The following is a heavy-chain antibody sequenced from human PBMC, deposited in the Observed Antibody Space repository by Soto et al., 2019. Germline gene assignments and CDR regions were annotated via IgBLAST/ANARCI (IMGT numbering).Heavy chain of an antibody. Sequence: QVQLVESGGGVVQPGRSLRLSCAASGFTFSSYGMHWVRQAPGKGLEWVAVISYGGSNKYYADSVKGRFTISRDNSKNTLYLQMTSLRADDTAVYYCAKDVLRFSEWLAFYGMDVWGQGTTVTVSS. CDR3: AKDVLRFSEWLAFYGMDV. D-gene: IGHD3-3*01. CDR1: GFTFSSYG. J-gene: IGHJ6*02. CDR2: ISYGGSNK. V-gene: IGHV3-30*18.